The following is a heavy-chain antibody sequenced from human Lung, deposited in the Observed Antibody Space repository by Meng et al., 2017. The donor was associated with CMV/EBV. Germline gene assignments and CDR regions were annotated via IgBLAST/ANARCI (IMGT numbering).Heavy chain of an antibody. CDR1: GGSISSNGYY. CDR3: ARALLLYGVNPPGAFHI. Sequence: SETXSLTCTVSGGSISSNGYYWGWIRQPPGKGLEWIGSIYYTGITYYNPSLKSRVTVSVDTSKNQFSLNLSSVTAADTAVYFCARALLLYGVNPPGAFHIWXQGTXVTVSS. D-gene: IGHD4-17*01. V-gene: IGHV4-39*07. J-gene: IGHJ3*02. CDR2: IYYTGIT.